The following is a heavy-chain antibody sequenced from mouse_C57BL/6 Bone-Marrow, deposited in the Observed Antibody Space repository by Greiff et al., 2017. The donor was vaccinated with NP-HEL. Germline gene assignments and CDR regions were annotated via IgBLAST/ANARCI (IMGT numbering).Heavy chain of an antibody. CDR2: IYPGDGDT. CDR1: GYAFSSSW. V-gene: IGHV1-82*01. CDR3: ARGNSYFDY. J-gene: IGHJ2*01. Sequence: VEPGASVKISCKASGYAFSSSWMNWVKQRPGKGLEWIGRIYPGDGDTNYNGKFKGKATLTADKSSSTAYMQLSSLTSEDSAVYFCARGNSYFDYWGQGTTLTVSS.